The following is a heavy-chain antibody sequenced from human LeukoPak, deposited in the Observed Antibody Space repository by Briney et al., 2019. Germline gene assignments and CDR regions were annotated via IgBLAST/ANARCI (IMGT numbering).Heavy chain of an antibody. J-gene: IGHJ4*02. CDR3: TRGSQNCASASCYNF. Sequence: ASVKVSCKASGYTFTSYGISWVRQAPGQGLEWMGWISAYNGNTNYAQKLQGRVTMTTDTSTSTAHMELGSLTSEDTAVYYCTRGSQNCASASCYNFWGQGTLVTVSS. CDR1: GYTFTSYG. D-gene: IGHD2-2*02. V-gene: IGHV1-18*01. CDR2: ISAYNGNT.